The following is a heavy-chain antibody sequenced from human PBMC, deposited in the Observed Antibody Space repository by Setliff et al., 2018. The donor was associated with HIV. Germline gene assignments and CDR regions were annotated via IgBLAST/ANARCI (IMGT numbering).Heavy chain of an antibody. V-gene: IGHV4-34*01. Sequence: PSETLSLTCAVYGGSFSGYYWSWIRQPPGKGLEWIGEINHSGRTNYNPSLKSRVTISVDTFKNQFSLKLSSVTAADTAVYYCARASNMDIVTTILYYFDYWGQGTLVTVSS. CDR1: GGSFSGYY. CDR2: INHSGRT. D-gene: IGHD5-12*01. CDR3: ARASNMDIVTTILYYFDY. J-gene: IGHJ4*02.